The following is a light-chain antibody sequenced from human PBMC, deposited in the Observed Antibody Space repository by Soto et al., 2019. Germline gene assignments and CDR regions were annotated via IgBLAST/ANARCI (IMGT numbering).Light chain of an antibody. J-gene: IGLJ2*01. CDR1: NIESKS. Sequence: SYELTQPPSVSVAPGETATITCGGNNIESKSVHWYRQKPGQAPVLVIYNDVDRPSGIPERLFASNSGNTATLTISRVEAGDEGAYYCQVWDSSSDQIFGGGTKLTVL. V-gene: IGLV3-21*04. CDR2: NDV. CDR3: QVWDSSSDQI.